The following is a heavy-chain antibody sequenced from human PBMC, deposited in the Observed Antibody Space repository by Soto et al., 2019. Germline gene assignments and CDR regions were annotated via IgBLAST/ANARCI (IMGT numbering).Heavy chain of an antibody. J-gene: IGHJ6*03. CDR2: MNPNSGNT. V-gene: IGHV1-8*01. CDR1: VYTFNSYD. CDR3: ARGNVRLWDYYYYMDV. D-gene: IGHD3-10*01. Sequence: GASVKVSCKASVYTFNSYDINWVRQATGQGLEWMGWMNPNSGNTGYAQKFQGRVTMTRNTSISTAYMELSSLRSEDTAVYYCARGNVRLWDYYYYMDVWGKGTTVTVSS.